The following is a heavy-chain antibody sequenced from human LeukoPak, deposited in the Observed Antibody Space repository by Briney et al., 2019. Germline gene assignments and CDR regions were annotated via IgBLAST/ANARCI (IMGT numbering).Heavy chain of an antibody. CDR1: GFTFDDYT. Sequence: GGSLRLSCAASGFTFDDYTMHWVRQAPGKGLEWVSLISWDGGSTYYADSVRGRFTISRDNSKNSLYLQMNSLRTEDTALYYCAKGSSGYLGYFDYWGQGTLVTVSS. D-gene: IGHD3-22*01. J-gene: IGHJ4*02. CDR3: AKGSSGYLGYFDY. CDR2: ISWDGGST. V-gene: IGHV3-43*01.